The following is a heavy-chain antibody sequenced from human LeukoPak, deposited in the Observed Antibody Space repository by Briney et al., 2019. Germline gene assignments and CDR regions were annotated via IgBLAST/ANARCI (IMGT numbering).Heavy chain of an antibody. CDR1: GFTVSTSY. Sequence: GGSLRLSCAASGFTVSTSYINWVRQAPGKGLEWVSAISGSGGSTYYADSVKGRFTISRDNSKNTLYLQMNSLRAEDTAVYHCAKATVTTCCAFDYWGQGTLVTVSS. CDR2: ISGSGGST. D-gene: IGHD4-17*01. CDR3: AKATVTTCCAFDY. V-gene: IGHV3-23*01. J-gene: IGHJ4*02.